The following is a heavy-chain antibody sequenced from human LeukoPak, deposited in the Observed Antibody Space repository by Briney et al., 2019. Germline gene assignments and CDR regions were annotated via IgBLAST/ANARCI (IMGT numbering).Heavy chain of an antibody. V-gene: IGHV4-34*01. D-gene: IGHD2-15*01. CDR2: INPSGST. Sequence: SETLSLTCAVYGGSFSGYYWNWIRQPPGRGLDWIGEINPSGSTNYNPSLKSRVTISVDTSKKQLSLKLSSVTAADTAVYYCARDPAPYCSGGSCYSGGRFDYWGQGTLVTVSS. CDR3: ARDPAPYCSGGSCYSGGRFDY. J-gene: IGHJ4*02. CDR1: GGSFSGYY.